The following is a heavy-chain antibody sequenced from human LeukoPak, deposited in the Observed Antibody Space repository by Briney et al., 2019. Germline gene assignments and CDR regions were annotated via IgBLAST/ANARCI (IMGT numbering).Heavy chain of an antibody. J-gene: IGHJ4*02. Sequence: PGGSLRLSCAASGFTFGSYWMSWVRQAPGKGLEWVANIKQDGSEKYYVDSVKGRFTISRDNARNSLYLQMNSLRAEDTAVYYCARGTIAVAGTDYWGQGTLVTVSS. V-gene: IGHV3-7*01. CDR3: ARGTIAVAGTDY. CDR1: GFTFGSYW. CDR2: IKQDGSEK. D-gene: IGHD6-19*01.